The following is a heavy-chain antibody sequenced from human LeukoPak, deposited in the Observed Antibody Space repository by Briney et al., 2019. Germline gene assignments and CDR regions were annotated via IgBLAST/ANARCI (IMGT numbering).Heavy chain of an antibody. V-gene: IGHV5-51*01. CDR1: GYSFTSYW. D-gene: IGHD6-19*01. CDR3: ARQPALGAVAAMRGVPFDY. J-gene: IGHJ4*02. Sequence: GESLKISCKGSGYSFTSYWIGWVRQMPGKGLEWMGIIYPGDSDTRYSPSFQGQVTISADKSISTAYLQWSSLKASDSAMYYCARQPALGAVAAMRGVPFDYWGQGTLVTVSA. CDR2: IYPGDSDT.